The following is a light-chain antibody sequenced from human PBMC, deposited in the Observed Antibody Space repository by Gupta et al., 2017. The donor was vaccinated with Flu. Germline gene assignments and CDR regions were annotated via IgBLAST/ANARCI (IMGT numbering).Light chain of an antibody. CDR1: TGAVTSGYY. J-gene: IGLJ3*02. CDR3: LLYVSGAQLWV. Sequence: QTVVTQEPSLTVSPGGTVTPTSPSSTGAVTSGYYPNWFQQKPGQAPRALIYSTNNKHAWTPARFSGSRLGGKAALTLSGVQPEDNAEYYCLLYVSGAQLWVFGGGTKVTVL. V-gene: IGLV7-43*01. CDR2: STN.